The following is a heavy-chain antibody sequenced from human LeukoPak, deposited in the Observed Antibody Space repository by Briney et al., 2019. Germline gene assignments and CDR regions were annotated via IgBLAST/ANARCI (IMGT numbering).Heavy chain of an antibody. V-gene: IGHV3-21*01. J-gene: IGHJ4*02. Sequence: GGSLRLSCAASGFTFSSYSMNWVRQAPGKGLEWVSSISSSSSYIYYADSVKGRFTISRDNAKNLLYLQMNSLRAEDTAVYYCARDRFYGDYYFDYWGQGTLVTVSS. CDR3: ARDRFYGDYYFDY. CDR1: GFTFSSYS. CDR2: ISSSSSYI. D-gene: IGHD4-17*01.